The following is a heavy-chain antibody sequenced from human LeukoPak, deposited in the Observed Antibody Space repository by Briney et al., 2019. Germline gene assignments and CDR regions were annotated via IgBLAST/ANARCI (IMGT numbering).Heavy chain of an antibody. CDR2: IYYSGST. V-gene: IGHV4-59*08. CDR3: ARLGCSGGSCYDEY. J-gene: IGHJ4*02. Sequence: SETLSLTCTVSGGSISSYYWSWIRQPPGKGLEWIGYIYYSGSTNYNPSLKSRVTISVDTSKNQFSLKLSSVTAADTAVYYCARLGCSGGSCYDEYWGQGTLVTVSS. CDR1: GGSISSYY. D-gene: IGHD2-15*01.